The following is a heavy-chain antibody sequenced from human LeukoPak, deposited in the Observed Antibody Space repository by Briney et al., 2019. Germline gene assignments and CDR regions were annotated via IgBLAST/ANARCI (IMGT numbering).Heavy chain of an antibody. CDR1: GYTFTGYY. Sequence: ASVKVSCKASGYTFTGYYMHWVRQAPGQGLEWMGSVNPKSGVTDYAQKFQGRITPTRDTSSSTAYMELNRLTSDDTAVYYCARDTGFPFFDFWGHGALVTVSS. J-gene: IGHJ4*01. V-gene: IGHV1-2*02. CDR3: ARDTGFPFFDF. CDR2: VNPKSGVT.